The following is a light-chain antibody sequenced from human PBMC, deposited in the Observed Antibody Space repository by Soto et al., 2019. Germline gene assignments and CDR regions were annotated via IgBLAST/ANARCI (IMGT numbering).Light chain of an antibody. Sequence: DIQMTQSTSSLSAVVGDRVTITCRASRGIGDRLAWFQQKPGKAPAVLIYGASNLQGGVPLRFSGSGSGTDFTLTISGLQPEDSATYYCQESRSALWGTCGQGTKVDIK. CDR2: GAS. V-gene: IGKV1-12*01. CDR1: RGIGDR. J-gene: IGKJ1*01. CDR3: QESRSALWGT.